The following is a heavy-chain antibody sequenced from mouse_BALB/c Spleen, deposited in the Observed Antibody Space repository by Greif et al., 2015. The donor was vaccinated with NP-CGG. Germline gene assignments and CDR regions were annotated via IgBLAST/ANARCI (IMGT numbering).Heavy chain of an antibody. CDR3: TRRYYGSYAMDY. Sequence: VQLQQSGAELVRPGASVKLSCKASGYTFTSYWINWVKQRPGQGLEWIGNIYPSDSYTNYNQKFKDKATLTVDKSSSTAYMQLSSPTSEDSAVYYCTRRYYGSYAMDYWGQGTSVTVSS. J-gene: IGHJ4*01. CDR2: IYPSDSYT. D-gene: IGHD1-1*01. V-gene: IGHV1-69*02. CDR1: GYTFTSYW.